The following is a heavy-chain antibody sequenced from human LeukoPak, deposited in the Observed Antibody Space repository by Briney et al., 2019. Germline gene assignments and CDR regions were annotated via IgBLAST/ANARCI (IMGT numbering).Heavy chain of an antibody. Sequence: SETLSLTCAVYGGSFSGYYWSWIRQPPGKGLEWIGEINHSGSTNYNPSLKSRVTITVDTSKNQFSLKLSSVTAADTAVYYCARGHIFDPWGQGTLVTVSS. V-gene: IGHV4-34*01. CDR3: ARGHIFDP. CDR2: INHSGST. J-gene: IGHJ5*02. CDR1: GGSFSGYY. D-gene: IGHD2-21*01.